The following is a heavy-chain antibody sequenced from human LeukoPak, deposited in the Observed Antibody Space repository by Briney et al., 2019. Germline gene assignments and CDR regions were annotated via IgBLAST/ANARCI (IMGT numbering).Heavy chain of an antibody. CDR1: GFTFSGFE. J-gene: IGHJ4*02. CDR3: ARELWAAGDY. Sequence: GGSLRLSCAASGFTFSGFEMNWVRQAPGKGLEWVSYISSSGNAIYYADSVKGRFTISRDNAKNTLYLQMNSLRAEDTAVYYCARELWAAGDYWGQGTLVTVSS. V-gene: IGHV3-48*03. D-gene: IGHD6-13*01. CDR2: ISSSGNAI.